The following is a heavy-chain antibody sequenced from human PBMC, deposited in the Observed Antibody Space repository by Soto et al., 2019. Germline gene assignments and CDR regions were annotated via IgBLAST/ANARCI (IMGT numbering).Heavy chain of an antibody. CDR3: ARFYGRDFDY. Sequence: ASVKVSCKASGYTFTSYYMHWVRQAPGQGLEWMGWISAYNGNTNYAQKLQGRVTMTTDTSTSTAYMELRSLRSDDTAVYYCARFYGRDFDYWGQGTRVTVSS. J-gene: IGHJ4*02. D-gene: IGHD4-17*01. CDR1: GYTFTSYY. V-gene: IGHV1-18*04. CDR2: ISAYNGNT.